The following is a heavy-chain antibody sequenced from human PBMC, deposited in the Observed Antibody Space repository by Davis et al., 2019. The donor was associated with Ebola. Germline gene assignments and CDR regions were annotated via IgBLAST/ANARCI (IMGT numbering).Heavy chain of an antibody. Sequence: ASVKVSCKASAGTFSSYAISWVRQAPGQGLEWMGWINPNSGGTNYVQKSQGWVTMTRDKSISTAYMDLSRLRSDDTAVYCYARDWGGTIGRSREYYFDYWGQGTLVTVSS. J-gene: IGHJ4*02. V-gene: IGHV1-2*04. CDR3: ARDWGGTIGRSREYYFDY. CDR1: AGTFSSYA. D-gene: IGHD2-21*01. CDR2: INPNSGGT.